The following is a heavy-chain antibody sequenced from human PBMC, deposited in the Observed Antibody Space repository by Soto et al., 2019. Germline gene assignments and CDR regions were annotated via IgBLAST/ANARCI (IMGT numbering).Heavy chain of an antibody. CDR3: ARHSSGWYLDR. V-gene: IGHV4-59*08. CDR1: GDSISGYY. D-gene: IGHD6-19*01. J-gene: IGHJ4*02. CDR2: IFYTGSNN. Sequence: TSETLSLTCTISGDSISGYYWTWVRQSPRKGLQWIGYIFYTGSNNYNYNPSLNSRVTISVDTSKNQFSLKLSSVTAADTAVYYCARHSSGWYLDRWGQGTLVTVSS.